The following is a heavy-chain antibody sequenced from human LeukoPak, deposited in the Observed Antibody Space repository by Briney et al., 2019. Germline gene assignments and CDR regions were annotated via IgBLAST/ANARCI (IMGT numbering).Heavy chain of an antibody. Sequence: PSETLSLTCAVYGGSFSGYYWSWIRQPPGKGLEWIGEINHSGSTNYNPSLKSRVTISVDTSKNQFSLKLSSVTAADTAVYYCAKSPYSSGWSRSPGYWGQGTLVTVSS. J-gene: IGHJ4*02. CDR3: AKSPYSSGWSRSPGY. CDR2: INHSGST. V-gene: IGHV4-34*01. CDR1: GGSFSGYY. D-gene: IGHD6-19*01.